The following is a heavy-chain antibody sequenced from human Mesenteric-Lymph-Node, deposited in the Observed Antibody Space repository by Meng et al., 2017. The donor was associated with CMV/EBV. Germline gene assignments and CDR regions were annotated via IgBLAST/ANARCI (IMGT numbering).Heavy chain of an antibody. J-gene: IGHJ4*02. CDR3: ARDSSSLFDY. CDR2: IGNAGNDI. D-gene: IGHD6-6*01. CDR1: GFSFSSYS. V-gene: IGHV3-21*01. Sequence: GESLKISCAASGFSFSSYSMNWVRLAPGKGLEWVSSIGNAGNDIYYADSLKGRFTISRDNAKSSLYLQMNSLRAEDTAVYYCARDSSSLFDYWGQGTLVTVSS.